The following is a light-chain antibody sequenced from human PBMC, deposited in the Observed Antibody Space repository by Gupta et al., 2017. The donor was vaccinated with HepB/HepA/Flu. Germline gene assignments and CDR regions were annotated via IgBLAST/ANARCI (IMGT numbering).Light chain of an antibody. J-gene: IGLJ3*02. V-gene: IGLV2-14*03. Sequence: QSALTQPASVSGSPVPSITISCTGSRSDVGKYDFVSWYKQHPGKAPKLLIYDVSKRPAGVSNRFSASKAGNTASLTISVREAEDEADFYGSSVAATNIWVFGGGTKLTVL. CDR1: RSDVGKYDF. CDR2: DVS. CDR3: SSVAATNIWV.